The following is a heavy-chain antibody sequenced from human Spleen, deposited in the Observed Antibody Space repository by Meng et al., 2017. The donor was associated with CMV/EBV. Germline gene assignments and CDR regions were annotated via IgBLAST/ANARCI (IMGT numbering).Heavy chain of an antibody. CDR2: ISTSGAHT. J-gene: IGHJ4*02. D-gene: IGHD2-21*01. CDR1: GFTFSTYS. CDR3: ARACGGDCYLSNF. V-gene: IGHV3-21*06. Sequence: GESLKISCAVSGFTFSTYSTNWVRQAPGKGLEWVSSISTSGAHTYYADSVKGRFTISRDNAKNSVFLQMNTLRAEDTAVYYCARACGGDCYLSNFWGQGTPVTVSS.